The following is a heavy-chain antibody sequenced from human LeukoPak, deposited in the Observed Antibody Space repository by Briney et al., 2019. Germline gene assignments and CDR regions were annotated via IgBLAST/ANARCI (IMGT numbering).Heavy chain of an antibody. J-gene: IGHJ6*02. CDR2: IYDSGST. Sequence: PSQTLSLTCTVSGGSISSSLYYWGWIRQTPGKGLEWIGSIYDSGSTYHNPSLKSRVIISVDTSKSQFSLKLRSVTAADTAVYYCARGPIGGVLGVHMDVWGQGTTVTVSS. CDR3: ARGPIGGVLGVHMDV. V-gene: IGHV4-39*07. CDR1: GGSISSSLYY. D-gene: IGHD3-3*01.